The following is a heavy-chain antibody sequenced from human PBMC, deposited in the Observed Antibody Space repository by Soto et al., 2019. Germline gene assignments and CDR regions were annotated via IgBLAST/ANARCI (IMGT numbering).Heavy chain of an antibody. V-gene: IGHV4-39*01. CDR1: GDPINRSGYF. J-gene: IGHJ6*02. Sequence: QVQLQESGPGLVKPSETLTVICNVSGDPINRSGYFWGWIRQPPGKGLEWIGSLHHSGTTYDNPSLNSRVTLSVDTSKNNFSLSLRSVTAADTAVYYCVRQAAARPGYFHGVDVWGQGTTVAVSS. D-gene: IGHD6-6*01. CDR2: LHHSGTT. CDR3: VRQAAARPGYFHGVDV.